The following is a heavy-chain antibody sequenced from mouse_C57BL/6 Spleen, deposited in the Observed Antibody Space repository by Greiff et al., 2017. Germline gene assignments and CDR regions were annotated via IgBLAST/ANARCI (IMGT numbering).Heavy chain of an antibody. CDR2: INPNNGGT. D-gene: IGHD2-3*01. Sequence: VQLKQSGPELVKPGASVKIPCKASGYTFTDYNMDWVKQSHGKSLEWIGDINPNNGGTSYNQKFKGKATLTVDKSSSTAYMELRRLTSEDTAVYYCARSYDGFYAMGYWGHGTSVTVSS. J-gene: IGHJ4*01. CDR3: ARSYDGFYAMGY. CDR1: GYTFTDYN. V-gene: IGHV1-18*01.